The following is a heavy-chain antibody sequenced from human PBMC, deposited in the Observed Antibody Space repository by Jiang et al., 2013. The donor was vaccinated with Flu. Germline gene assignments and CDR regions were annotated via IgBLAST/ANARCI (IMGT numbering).Heavy chain of an antibody. CDR1: GFTFSSYS. J-gene: IGHJ4*02. CDR2: ISSSSSYI. Sequence: GGLVKPGGSLRLSCAASGFTFSSYSMNWVRQAPGKGLEWVSSISSSSSYIYYADSVKGRFTISRDNAKNSLYLQMNSLRAEDTAVYYCARFFGYSYVFFDYWGQGTLVTVSS. V-gene: IGHV3-21*01. D-gene: IGHD5-18*01. CDR3: ARFFGYSYVFFDY.